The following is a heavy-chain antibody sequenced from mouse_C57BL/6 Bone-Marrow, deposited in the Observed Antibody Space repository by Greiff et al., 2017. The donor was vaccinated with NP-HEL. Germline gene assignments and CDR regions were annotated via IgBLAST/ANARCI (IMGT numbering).Heavy chain of an antibody. J-gene: IGHJ3*01. V-gene: IGHV5-4*01. D-gene: IGHD2-4*01. CDR2: ISDGGSYT. Sequence: EVQLVESGGGLVKPGGSLKLSCAASGFTFSSYAMSWVRQTPEKRLEWVATISDGGSYTYYPDNVKGRFTISRDNAKNNLYLQMSHLKSEDTAMYYCARDLDYEGWFAYWGQGTLVTVSA. CDR3: ARDLDYEGWFAY. CDR1: GFTFSSYA.